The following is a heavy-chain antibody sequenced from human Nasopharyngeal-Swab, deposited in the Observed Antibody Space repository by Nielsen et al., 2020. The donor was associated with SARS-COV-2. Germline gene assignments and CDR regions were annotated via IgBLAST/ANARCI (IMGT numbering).Heavy chain of an antibody. D-gene: IGHD3-3*01. Sequence: SETLSLTCTVSGGSISSGGYYWSWIRQHPGKGLEWIGYIYYSGSTYYNPSLKSRVTISVATSKNQFSLKLSSVTAADTAVYYCARARSSITIFGVVKPVDAFDIWGQGTMVTVSS. CDR1: GGSISSGGYY. CDR2: IYYSGST. V-gene: IGHV4-31*03. J-gene: IGHJ3*02. CDR3: ARARSSITIFGVVKPVDAFDI.